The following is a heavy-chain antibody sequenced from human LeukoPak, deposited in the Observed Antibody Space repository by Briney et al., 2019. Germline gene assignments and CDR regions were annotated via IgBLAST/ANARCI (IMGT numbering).Heavy chain of an antibody. D-gene: IGHD6-19*01. CDR3: ALSVAGAPFTIDY. V-gene: IGHV1-2*02. Sequence: VASVKVSCKASGYTFTGYYMHWVRQAPGQGLEWMGWINPNSGGTNYAQKFQGRVTMTRDTSTSTAYMELSRLRSDDTAVYYCALSVAGAPFTIDYWGQGTLVTVSS. J-gene: IGHJ4*02. CDR1: GYTFTGYY. CDR2: INPNSGGT.